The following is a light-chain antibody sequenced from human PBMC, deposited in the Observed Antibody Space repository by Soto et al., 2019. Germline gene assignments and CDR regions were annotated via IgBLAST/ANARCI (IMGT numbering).Light chain of an antibody. V-gene: IGKV3-11*01. CDR3: QQRSNCPREGIT. Sequence: EIVLTQSPATLSLSPGERATLSCRASQSVGSSLAWYQQKPGQAPRLLIYDSSNRATGIPARFSGSGSGTDFTLTISSLEPEDFALYYCQQRSNCPREGITFGQGTRLEIK. CDR1: QSVGSS. J-gene: IGKJ5*01. CDR2: DSS.